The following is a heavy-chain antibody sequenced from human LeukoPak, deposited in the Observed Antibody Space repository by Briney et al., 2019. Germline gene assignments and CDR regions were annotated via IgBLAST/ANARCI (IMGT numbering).Heavy chain of an antibody. J-gene: IGHJ3*02. CDR1: RFAFSNYW. CDR3: ARGSREPGAFDI. CDR2: IKRDGSDK. V-gene: IGHV3-7*01. D-gene: IGHD1-26*01. Sequence: PGGSLRLSCAASRFAFSNYWMNWVRQAPGKGLEWVASIKRDGSDKYYVDSVKGRFTISRDSAKNSLFLQMNSLRAEDTAVYYCARGSREPGAFDIWGQGTMVTVSS.